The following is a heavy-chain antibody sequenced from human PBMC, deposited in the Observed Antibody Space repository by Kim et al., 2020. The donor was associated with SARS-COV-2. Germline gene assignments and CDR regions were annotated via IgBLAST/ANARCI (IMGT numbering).Heavy chain of an antibody. V-gene: IGHV3-7*01. J-gene: IGHJ4*02. D-gene: IGHD7-27*01. CDR1: GFTFSNYW. Sequence: GGSLRLSCAASGFTFSNYWMSWVRQAPGKGLEWVANIKQDGSEKYYVDSVKGRFTISRDNAKNSLYLQMNSLRAEDTAVYYCARSQRLLGYWGQGTLVTVSS. CDR3: ARSQRLLGY. CDR2: IKQDGSEK.